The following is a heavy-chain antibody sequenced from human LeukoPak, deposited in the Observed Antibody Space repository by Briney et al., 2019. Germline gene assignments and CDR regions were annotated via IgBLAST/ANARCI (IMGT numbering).Heavy chain of an antibody. CDR2: INPNSGGT. CDR1: GYTFTDYY. V-gene: IGHV1-2*02. Sequence: GASVKVSCKGSGYTFTDYYMHWVRQAPGQGLEWMGWINPNSGGTNYAQKFQGRVTMTRDTSISTAYMELSRLRSDDTAVYYCARDESIAVAEDYFDYWGQGTLVTVSS. D-gene: IGHD6-19*01. J-gene: IGHJ4*02. CDR3: ARDESIAVAEDYFDY.